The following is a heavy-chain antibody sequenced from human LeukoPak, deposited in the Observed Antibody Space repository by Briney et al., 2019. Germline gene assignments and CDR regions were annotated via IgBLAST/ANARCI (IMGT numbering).Heavy chain of an antibody. CDR1: RDSVPSNSAA. CDR2: TYYRSKWYN. J-gene: IGHJ5*02. Sequence: QTLSLTCAICRDSVPSNSAAWHWLTQSPSRGLEWLGRTYYRSKWYNHYAVCVKSRITSSPDTSKNQFSLQLNSVTPEDTAVYYCGRESKVSSSWSHWFDPWGQGTLVTVSS. D-gene: IGHD6-13*01. V-gene: IGHV6-1*01. CDR3: GRESKVSSSWSHWFDP.